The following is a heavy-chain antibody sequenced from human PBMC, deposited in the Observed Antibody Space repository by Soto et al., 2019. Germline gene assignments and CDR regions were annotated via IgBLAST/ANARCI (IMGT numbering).Heavy chain of an antibody. CDR2: IYATGTA. Sequence: SETLSLTCTVSGASISGFYWSWIRKSAGKGLEWIGRIYATGTADYNPSLKSRVMMSVDTSKKQFSLKLRSVTAADTAVYYCVRDGTKTLRDWFDPWGQGISVTVSS. V-gene: IGHV4-4*07. CDR1: GASISGFY. CDR3: VRDGTKTLRDWFDP. D-gene: IGHD1-1*01. J-gene: IGHJ5*02.